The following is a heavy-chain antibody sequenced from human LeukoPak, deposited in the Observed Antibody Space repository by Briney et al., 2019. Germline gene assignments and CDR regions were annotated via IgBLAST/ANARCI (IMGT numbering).Heavy chain of an antibody. Sequence: PGGSLRLSCAASGFTFSSYAMSWVRQAPGKGLEWVSAISGSGGSTYYADSVKGRFTISRDNSKNTLYLQMNSLRAEDTAVYYCAKDPIVGATSWYYFDYWGQGTLVTVSP. CDR3: AKDPIVGATSWYYFDY. CDR2: ISGSGGST. D-gene: IGHD1-26*01. V-gene: IGHV3-23*01. J-gene: IGHJ4*02. CDR1: GFTFSSYA.